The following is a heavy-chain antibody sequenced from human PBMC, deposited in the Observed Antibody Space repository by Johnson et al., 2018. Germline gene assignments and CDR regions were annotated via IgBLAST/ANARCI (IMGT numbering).Heavy chain of an antibody. CDR3: ARGPSGYYYYHMDV. CDR1: GGTFSSYT. Sequence: QVQLVESGAEVKKPGSSVNVSCKASGGTFSSYTINWVRQAPGQGLEWMGRIIPMLGIANYAQKFQGRVTITADKSTSTGYMERSSLRSEDTAVYYCARGPSGYYYYHMDVWGKGTTVTVSS. D-gene: IGHD3-10*01. J-gene: IGHJ6*03. CDR2: IIPMLGIA. V-gene: IGHV1-69*09.